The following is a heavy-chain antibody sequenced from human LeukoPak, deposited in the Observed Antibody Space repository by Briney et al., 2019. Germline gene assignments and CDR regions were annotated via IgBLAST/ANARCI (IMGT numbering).Heavy chain of an antibody. Sequence: SETLSLTCAVYGGSFSGYYWSWIRQPPGKGLEWIGEINHSGSTNYNPSLKSRVTISVDTSKNQFSLKLSSVTVADTAVYYCARGRSYYGPAGYWGQGTLVTVSS. D-gene: IGHD3-10*01. CDR3: ARGRSYYGPAGY. CDR2: INHSGST. V-gene: IGHV4-34*01. CDR1: GGSFSGYY. J-gene: IGHJ4*02.